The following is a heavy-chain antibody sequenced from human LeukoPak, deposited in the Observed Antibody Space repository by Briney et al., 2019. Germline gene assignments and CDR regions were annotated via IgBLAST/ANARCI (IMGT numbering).Heavy chain of an antibody. CDR3: ARDKGTAAAGTLY. V-gene: IGHV4-38-2*02. Sequence: SETLSLTCTVSGYSISSGYYWGWIRQPPGKGLEWIGSIYHRGSTYYNPSLKSRVTISVDTSKNQFSLKLSSVTAADTAVYYCARDKGTAAAGTLYWGQGTLVTVSS. J-gene: IGHJ4*02. CDR2: IYHRGST. D-gene: IGHD6-13*01. CDR1: GYSISSGYY.